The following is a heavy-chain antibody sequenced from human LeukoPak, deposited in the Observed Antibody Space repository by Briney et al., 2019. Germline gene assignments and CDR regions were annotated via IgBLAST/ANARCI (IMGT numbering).Heavy chain of an antibody. V-gene: IGHV1-2*04. J-gene: IGHJ3*02. Sequence: ASVKVSCKASGHTFTGYYMHWVRQAPGQGLEWMGWINPNSGGTNYAQKFQGWVTMTRDTSISAAYMELSRLRSDDTAVYYCARGSSGSNRDAFDIWGQGTMVTVSS. CDR1: GHTFTGYY. CDR3: ARGSSGSNRDAFDI. CDR2: INPNSGGT. D-gene: IGHD6-19*01.